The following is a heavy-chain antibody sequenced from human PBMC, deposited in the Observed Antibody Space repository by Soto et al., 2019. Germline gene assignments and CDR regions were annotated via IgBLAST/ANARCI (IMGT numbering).Heavy chain of an antibody. J-gene: IGHJ3*01. D-gene: IGHD2-21*01. CDR2: ISSSSRTV. CDR3: ARDPYIVLKIEVSAAFNV. CDR1: GFTFADYS. Sequence: PGGSLRLSCAASGFTFADYSMNWVRQAPGKGLERISHISSSSRTVYYADSVKGRFTISRDNAENSLSLQMNSLRTEDTAVYYCARDPYIVLKIEVSAAFNVFGQATIVPSSS. V-gene: IGHV3-48*01.